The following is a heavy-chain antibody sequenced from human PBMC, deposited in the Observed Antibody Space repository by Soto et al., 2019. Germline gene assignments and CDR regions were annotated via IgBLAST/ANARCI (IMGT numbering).Heavy chain of an antibody. CDR1: SGSIFSSNW. V-gene: IGHV4-4*02. J-gene: IGHJ4*02. CDR3: ASHLTMTGTRGFDH. D-gene: IGHD2-2*01. CDR2: TRNSGGA. Sequence: QVQLQESGPGLVKPSGTLSLTCAVSSGSIFSSNWWSWVRHPPGKGLEWIGETRNSGGANYNPSLKSRVNISVDKSTNQFFLNLNSVTAADTAVDYCASHLTMTGTRGFDHWGLGTLVTVSS.